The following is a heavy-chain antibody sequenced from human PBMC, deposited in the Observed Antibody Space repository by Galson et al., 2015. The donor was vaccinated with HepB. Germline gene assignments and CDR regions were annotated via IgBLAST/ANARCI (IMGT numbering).Heavy chain of an antibody. Sequence: SVKVSCKASGGTFSSYAISWVRQAPGQGLEWMGGIIPILGIANYAQKFQGRVTITADKSTSTAYMELSSLRSEDTAVYYCARDVYYDSSGYYRWFDPWGQGTLVTVSS. D-gene: IGHD3-22*01. CDR2: IIPILGIA. J-gene: IGHJ5*02. CDR3: ARDVYYDSSGYYRWFDP. V-gene: IGHV1-69*10. CDR1: GGTFSSYA.